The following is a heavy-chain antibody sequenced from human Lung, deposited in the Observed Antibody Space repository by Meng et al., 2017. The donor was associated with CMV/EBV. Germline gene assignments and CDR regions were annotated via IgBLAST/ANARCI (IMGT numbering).Heavy chain of an antibody. CDR1: GFTFSTYW. V-gene: IGHV3-74*01. Sequence: GESLKISCAASGFTFSTYWMHWVRQTPGTGLVWVSRINSDGSTTTYADSVKGRFTISRDNAKNTLYLQMSSLRAEDSAVYYCVRDGKYCSSGTCDYYILALWGQGTRVTVSS. D-gene: IGHD2-15*01. J-gene: IGHJ6*02. CDR2: INSDGSTT. CDR3: VRDGKYCSSGTCDYYILAL.